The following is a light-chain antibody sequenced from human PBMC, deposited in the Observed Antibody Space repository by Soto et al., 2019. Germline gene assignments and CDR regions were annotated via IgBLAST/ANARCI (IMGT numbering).Light chain of an antibody. Sequence: DIQMTQSPSTLSASVGDRVTITCRASQSISTWLAWYQQKPGKAPKLLIYDVSNLESGVPSRFSGSGSGTEFTLTISSLQPDDFATYFCQQYNSYWTFGQGPRWIS. CDR2: DVS. CDR1: QSISTW. V-gene: IGKV1-5*01. J-gene: IGKJ1*01. CDR3: QQYNSYWT.